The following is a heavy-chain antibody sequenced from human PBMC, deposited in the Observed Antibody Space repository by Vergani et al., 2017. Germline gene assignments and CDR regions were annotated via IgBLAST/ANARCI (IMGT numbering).Heavy chain of an antibody. Sequence: EVQLVESGGGLVQPGGSLRLSCAASGFTFSSYEMNWVRQAPGKGLEWVSYISSSGSTIYYADSVKGRFTISRDNAKNSLYLQMNSLRAEDTAVYYCARRRIAARPQYYYYYGMDVWGQGTTVTVSS. V-gene: IGHV3-48*03. CDR2: ISSSGSTI. CDR3: ARRRIAARPQYYYYYGMDV. D-gene: IGHD6-6*01. CDR1: GFTFSSYE. J-gene: IGHJ6*02.